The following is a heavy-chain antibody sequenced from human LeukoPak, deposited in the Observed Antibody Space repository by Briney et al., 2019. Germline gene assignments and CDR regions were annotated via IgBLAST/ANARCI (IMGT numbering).Heavy chain of an antibody. J-gene: IGHJ5*02. V-gene: IGHV4-39*07. CDR1: GDSISTNTYY. Sequence: PSETLSLTCTVSGDSISTNTYYWGWIRQPPGKGLEWIGSIFYSGSTYYNPSLKSRVTISVDTSKNQFSLKLSSVTAADTAVYYCAREAGPDLPNWFDPWGQGTLVTVSS. CDR3: AREAGPDLPNWFDP. CDR2: IFYSGST.